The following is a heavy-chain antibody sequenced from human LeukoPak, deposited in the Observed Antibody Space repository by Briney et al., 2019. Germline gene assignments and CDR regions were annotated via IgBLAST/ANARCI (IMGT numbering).Heavy chain of an antibody. V-gene: IGHV1-18*01. D-gene: IGHD3-3*01. CDR3: ARRAGVGITIFGVVRGYYYYGMDV. J-gene: IGHJ6*02. Sequence: ASVKVSCKASGYTFTSYGISWVRQAPGQGLEWMGWISAYNGNTNYAQKLQGRVTMTTDTSTSTAYMELRSLRSDDTAVYYCARRAGVGITIFGVVRGYYYYGMDVWGQGTMVTVSS. CDR1: GYTFTSYG. CDR2: ISAYNGNT.